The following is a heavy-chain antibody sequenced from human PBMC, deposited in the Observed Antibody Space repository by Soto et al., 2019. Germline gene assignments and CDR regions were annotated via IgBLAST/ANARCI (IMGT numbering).Heavy chain of an antibody. CDR3: ARGTGYYYYGMDV. D-gene: IGHD4-17*01. CDR1: GGTFSGCA. CDR2: IIPIFGTA. Sequence: AASVKVSCKASGGTFSGCAISWVRQAPGQGLEWMGGIIPIFGTANYAQKFQGRVTITADESTSTAYMELSSLRSEDTAVYYCARGTGYYYYGMDVWGQGTTVTVS. J-gene: IGHJ6*02. V-gene: IGHV1-69*13.